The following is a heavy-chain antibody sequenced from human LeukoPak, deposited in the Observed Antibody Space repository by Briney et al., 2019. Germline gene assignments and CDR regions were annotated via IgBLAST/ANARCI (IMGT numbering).Heavy chain of an antibody. V-gene: IGHV1-8*01. J-gene: IGHJ5*02. D-gene: IGHD3-22*01. Sequence: GASVKVSCKASGYTFTSYDISWVRQATGQGLEWMGWMDPNSGNTGYAQKFQGRVTMTRNTSISTAYMELSSLRSEDTAVYYCARGKGYYVPYNWFDPWGQGTLVTVSS. CDR1: GYTFTSYD. CDR3: ARGKGYYVPYNWFDP. CDR2: MDPNSGNT.